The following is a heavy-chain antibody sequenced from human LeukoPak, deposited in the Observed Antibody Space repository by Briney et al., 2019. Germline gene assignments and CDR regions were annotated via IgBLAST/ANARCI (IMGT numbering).Heavy chain of an antibody. J-gene: IGHJ6*03. CDR1: GFTFSGYS. CDR3: ARDLMAYAVGYMDV. CDR2: ISSSSSTI. V-gene: IGHV3-48*01. Sequence: GRTLRLSCAASGFTFSGYSMNWVRQAPGKGLEWVSYISSSSSTIYYADTVKGRFTISRDNAKNSLYLQMNSLRAEDTAVYYCARDLMAYAVGYMDVWGKGTTVTVSS. D-gene: IGHD2-8*01.